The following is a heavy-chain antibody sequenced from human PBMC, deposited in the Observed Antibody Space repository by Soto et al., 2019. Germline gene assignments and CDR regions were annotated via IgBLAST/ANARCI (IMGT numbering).Heavy chain of an antibody. CDR3: GRRRQRLVDY. V-gene: IGHV3-72*01. J-gene: IGHJ4*02. CDR1: GFTFSDYY. CDR2: IRDKANRYTT. Sequence: DVLLVESGGGLVQPGGSLRLSCVASGFTFSDYYMDWIRQAPGKGLEWVGRIRDKANRYTTEYAASVKGRFTISRDDSNNSLYLEMNSLKTEDMAIYYCGRRRQRLVDYGGQGTLVTVSS. D-gene: IGHD6-25*01.